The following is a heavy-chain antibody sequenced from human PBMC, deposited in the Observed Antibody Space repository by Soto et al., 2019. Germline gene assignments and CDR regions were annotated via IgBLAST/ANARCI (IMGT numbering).Heavy chain of an antibody. Sequence: PGGSLRLSCAASGFTFSSYWMSWVRQAPGKGLEWVANIKQDGSEKYYVDSVKGRFTTSRDNAKNSLYLQMNSLRAEDTAVYYCAREREGYGGTNWFDPWGQGTLVTVSS. CDR2: IKQDGSEK. CDR1: GFTFSSYW. V-gene: IGHV3-7*01. J-gene: IGHJ5*02. CDR3: AREREGYGGTNWFDP. D-gene: IGHD4-17*01.